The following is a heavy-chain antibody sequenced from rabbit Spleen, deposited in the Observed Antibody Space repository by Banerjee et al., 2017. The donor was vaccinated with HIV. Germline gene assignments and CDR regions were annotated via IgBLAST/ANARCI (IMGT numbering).Heavy chain of an antibody. CDR1: GVSVSSSSY. CDR2: IEPDSSGFT. CDR3: ARDGAGGSYFAL. J-gene: IGHJ4*01. D-gene: IGHD8-1*01. Sequence: QEQLVESGGGLVQPEGSLTLTCTASGVSVSSSSYLCWVRQAPGKGLEWIACIEPDSSGFTYYASWAKGRFTFSKTSSTTVLLQMTSLTAADTATYFCARDGAGGSYFALWGPGTLVTVS. V-gene: IGHV1S45*01.